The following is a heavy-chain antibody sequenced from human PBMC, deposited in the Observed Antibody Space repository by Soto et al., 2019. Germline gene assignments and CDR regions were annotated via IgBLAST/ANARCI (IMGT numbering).Heavy chain of an antibody. J-gene: IGHJ4*02. Sequence: EVEVLESGGGLVQPGGSLRLSCAASGFTFSAYVMSWVRQAPGKGLEWVSSITSSGGSTYYADSVKGRFTISRDNSKNTLYLQMNSLRAEDTAVYYCAKVYYDILTGYYPYYFDYWGQGTLVTVSS. V-gene: IGHV3-23*01. CDR1: GFTFSAYV. CDR2: ITSSGGST. CDR3: AKVYYDILTGYYPYYFDY. D-gene: IGHD3-9*01.